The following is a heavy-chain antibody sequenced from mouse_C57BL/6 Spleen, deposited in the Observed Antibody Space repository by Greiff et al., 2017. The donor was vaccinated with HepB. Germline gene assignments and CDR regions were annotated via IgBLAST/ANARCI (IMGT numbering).Heavy chain of an antibody. J-gene: IGHJ4*01. CDR2: IYPGSGNT. D-gene: IGHD2-3*01. Sequence: QVQLQQSVAELVRPGASVKLSCKASGYTFTDYYINWVKQRPGQGLEWIARIYPGSGNTYYNEKFKGKATLTAEKSSSTAYMQLSSLTSEDSAVYFCARLGDGYYNAMDYWGQGTSVTVSS. CDR3: ARLGDGYYNAMDY. CDR1: GYTFTDYY. V-gene: IGHV1-76*01.